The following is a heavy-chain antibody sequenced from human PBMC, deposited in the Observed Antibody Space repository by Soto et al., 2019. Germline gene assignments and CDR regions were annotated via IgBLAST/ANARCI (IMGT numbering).Heavy chain of an antibody. CDR2: ISAYNGNT. V-gene: IGHV1-18*01. D-gene: IGHD2-2*01. CDR3: ARDRGSTTREVVFYHYYGMDV. J-gene: IGHJ6*02. CDR1: GYTFTSYG. Sequence: ASVKVSCKASGYTFTSYGISWVRQAPGQGLEWMGWISAYNGNTNYAQKLQGRVTMTTDTSTSTAYMELRSLRSDDTAVYYCARDRGSTTREVVFYHYYGMDVWGQGTTVTVSS.